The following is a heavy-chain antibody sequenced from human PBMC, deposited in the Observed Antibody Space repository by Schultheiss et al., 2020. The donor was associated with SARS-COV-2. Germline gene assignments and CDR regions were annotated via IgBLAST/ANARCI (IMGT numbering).Heavy chain of an antibody. Sequence: ETLSLTCTVSGGSISSYYWSWIRQPPGKGLEWIGYIYYSGSINYNPSLKSRVTMSVDTSKNQFSLKLSSVTAADTAVYYCARVLPAAIYYYGMDVWGQGTTVTVSS. D-gene: IGHD2-2*01. J-gene: IGHJ6*02. CDR1: GGSISSYY. CDR3: ARVLPAAIYYYGMDV. CDR2: IYYSGSI. V-gene: IGHV4-59*12.